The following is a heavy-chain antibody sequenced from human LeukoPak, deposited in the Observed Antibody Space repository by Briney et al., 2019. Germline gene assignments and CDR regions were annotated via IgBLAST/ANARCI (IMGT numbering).Heavy chain of an antibody. D-gene: IGHD3-22*01. J-gene: IGHJ4*02. CDR1: GYSFTNYW. V-gene: IGHV5-51*01. Sequence: GASLKISCKGSGYSFTNYWIGWVRQMPGKGLEWMGIIYPGDSDTRYSPSFQGQVTISADKSISTAYLQWSSLKASDTAMYYCARFLSYDSSGYLDYWGQGTLVTVSS. CDR3: ARFLSYDSSGYLDY. CDR2: IYPGDSDT.